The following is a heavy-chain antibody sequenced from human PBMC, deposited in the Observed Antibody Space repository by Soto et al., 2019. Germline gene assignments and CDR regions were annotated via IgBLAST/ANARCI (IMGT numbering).Heavy chain of an antibody. CDR1: GYTFTSYG. J-gene: IGHJ5*02. D-gene: IGHD3-16*02. CDR2: ISAYNGNT. CDR3: ARVRAFGGVIVPRKAWFDP. V-gene: IGHV1-18*01. Sequence: ASVKVSCKASGYTFTSYGISWVRQAPGQGLEWMGWISAYNGNTNYAQKLQGRVTMTTDTSTSTAYMELRSLRSDDTAVYYCARVRAFGGVIVPRKAWFDPWGQGTLVTVSS.